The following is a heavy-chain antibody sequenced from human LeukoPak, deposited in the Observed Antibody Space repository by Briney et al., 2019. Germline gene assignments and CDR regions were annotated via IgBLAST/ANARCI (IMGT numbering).Heavy chain of an antibody. Sequence: GGSLRLSCAASGFTFSSYEMNWVRQAPGKGLEWVSYISSSGSTIYYADSVKGRFTISRDNSRNTLYLQMNSLRAEDTAVYYCAKDFGGAGSYYCPFDYWGQGTLVTVSS. CDR1: GFTFSSYE. V-gene: IGHV3-48*03. CDR2: ISSSGSTI. J-gene: IGHJ4*02. CDR3: AKDFGGAGSYYCPFDY. D-gene: IGHD3-10*01.